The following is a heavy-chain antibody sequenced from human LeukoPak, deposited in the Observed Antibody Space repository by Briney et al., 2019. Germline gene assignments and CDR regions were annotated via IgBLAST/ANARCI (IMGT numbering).Heavy chain of an antibody. CDR1: GGSISSSSYY. CDR3: ASHHYGDYKSDWFDP. J-gene: IGHJ5*02. Sequence: SETLSLTCTVSGGSISSSSYYWGWIRQPPGKGLEWIGSIYYSGSTYYNPSLKSRVTISVDTSKNQFSLKLSSVTAADTAVYYCASHHYGDYKSDWFDPWGQGTLVTVSS. CDR2: IYYSGST. D-gene: IGHD4-17*01. V-gene: IGHV4-39*07.